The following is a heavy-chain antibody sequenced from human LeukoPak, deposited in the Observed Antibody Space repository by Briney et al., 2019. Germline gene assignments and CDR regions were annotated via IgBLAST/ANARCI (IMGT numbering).Heavy chain of an antibody. CDR2: LIGSSGST. V-gene: IGHV3-23*01. D-gene: IGHD6-19*01. J-gene: IGHJ4*02. CDR1: GFTSTNYA. CDR3: ARGSSSGWPDYFDY. Sequence: PGGSLRLSCAASGFTSTNYAMNWVRQAPGKGLEWVSVLIGSSGSTDYADSVKGRFSISRDNAKNTLYLQMNSLRAEDTAVYYCARGSSSGWPDYFDYWGQGVLVTVSS.